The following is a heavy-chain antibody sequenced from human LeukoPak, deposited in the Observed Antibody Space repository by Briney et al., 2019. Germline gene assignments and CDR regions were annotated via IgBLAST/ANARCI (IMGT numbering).Heavy chain of an antibody. CDR3: ARDVGGEITAAGASDF. D-gene: IGHD6-13*01. CDR1: GFTITDYG. CDR2: ISAYNGNT. Sequence: ASVKVSCKTSGFTITDYGINWVRQAPGQGLEWMGWISAYNGNTNHAQNLQDRLSMTTDTATRTAYMYLRSLRSDDTAVYYCARDVGGEITAAGASDFWGQGTLVTVSS. V-gene: IGHV1-18*01. J-gene: IGHJ4*02.